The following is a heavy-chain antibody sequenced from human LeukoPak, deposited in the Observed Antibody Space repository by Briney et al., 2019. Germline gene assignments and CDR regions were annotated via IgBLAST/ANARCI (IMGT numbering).Heavy chain of an antibody. D-gene: IGHD4-17*01. CDR3: ARDRELSYGDTLGWAFDI. CDR2: INPSGGST. J-gene: IGHJ3*02. CDR1: GYTFTSYY. V-gene: IGHV1-46*01. Sequence: ASVKVSCKASGYTFTSYYMHWERQAPGQGLEWMGIINPSGGSTSYAQKFQGRVTMTRDTSTSTVYMELSSLRSEDTAVYYCARDRELSYGDTLGWAFDIWGQGTMVTVSS.